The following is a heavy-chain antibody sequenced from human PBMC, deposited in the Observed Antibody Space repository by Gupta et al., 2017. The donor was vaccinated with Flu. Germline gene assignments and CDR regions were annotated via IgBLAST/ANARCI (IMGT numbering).Heavy chain of an antibody. V-gene: IGHV1-18*01. CDR3: ARDPRLYSGSYPYAFFTPPFDY. Sequence: QVQLVQSGAEVKKPGASVKVSCKASGYTFTSYGISWVRQAPGQGLEWMGWISAYNGNTNYAQKLQGRVTMTTDTSTSTAYMELRSLRSDDTAVYYCARDPRLYSGSYPYAFFTPPFDYWGQGTLVTVSS. J-gene: IGHJ4*02. D-gene: IGHD1-26*01. CDR1: GYTFTSYG. CDR2: ISAYNGNT.